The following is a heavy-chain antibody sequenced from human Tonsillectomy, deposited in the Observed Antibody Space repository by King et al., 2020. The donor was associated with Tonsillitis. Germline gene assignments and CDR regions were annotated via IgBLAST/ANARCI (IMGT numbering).Heavy chain of an antibody. V-gene: IGHV3-23*03. CDR2: IYSGGTDT. Sequence: VQLVQSGGGLEQPGGSLRLSCAASGFTFNSYAMSWVRQAPGEGLEWVSIIYSGGTDTYYADSVKGRFTISRDNSKNTLYLQMNRLRADDTAVYYCAKDLRGGSGPDGFHIWGQGTMVTVSS. J-gene: IGHJ3*02. CDR3: AKDLRGGSGPDGFHI. CDR1: GFTFNSYA. D-gene: IGHD3-10*01.